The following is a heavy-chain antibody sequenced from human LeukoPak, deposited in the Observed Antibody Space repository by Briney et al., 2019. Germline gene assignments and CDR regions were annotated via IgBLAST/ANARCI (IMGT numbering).Heavy chain of an antibody. J-gene: IGHJ4*02. CDR2: ISGSGGST. CDR1: GFTFSSYA. CDR3: AKNIVVVVAAANS. V-gene: IGHV3-23*01. Sequence: GGSLRLSCTASGFTFSSYAMSWVRQAPGKGLEWVSAISGSGGSTYYADSVKGRFTISRDNSKNTLYLQMNSLRAEDTAVYYCAKNIVVVVAAANSWGQGTLVTVSS. D-gene: IGHD2-15*01.